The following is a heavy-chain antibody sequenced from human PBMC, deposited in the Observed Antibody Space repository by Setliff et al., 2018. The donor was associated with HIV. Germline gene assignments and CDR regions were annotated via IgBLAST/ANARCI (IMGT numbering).Heavy chain of an antibody. J-gene: IGHJ6*03. CDR3: ARLDYSNYYSYYIDV. Sequence: SETLSLTCTVSGGSISSSSYYWGWIRQPPGKGLEWIGSIYYSGSTYYNPSLKSRVTISVDTSTNQFSLKLSSVTAADTAVYYCARLDYSNYYSYYIDVWGEGTMVTVSS. CDR1: GGSISSSSYY. CDR2: IYYSGST. V-gene: IGHV4-39*01. D-gene: IGHD4-4*01.